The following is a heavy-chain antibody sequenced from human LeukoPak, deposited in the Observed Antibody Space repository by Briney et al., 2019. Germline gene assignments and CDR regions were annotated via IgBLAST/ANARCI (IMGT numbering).Heavy chain of an antibody. J-gene: IGHJ4*02. V-gene: IGHV4-38-2*02. D-gene: IGHD5-12*01. Sequence: SETLSLTCTVSGYSISSGYYWGWIRQPPGKGLEWIGEIYHSGSTNYNPSLKSRVTISVDKSKNQFSLKLSSVTAADTAVYYCARYSGYDHFDYWGQGTLVTVSS. CDR2: IYHSGST. CDR3: ARYSGYDHFDY. CDR1: GYSISSGYY.